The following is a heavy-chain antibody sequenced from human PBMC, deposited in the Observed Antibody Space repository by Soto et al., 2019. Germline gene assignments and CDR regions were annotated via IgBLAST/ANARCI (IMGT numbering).Heavy chain of an antibody. J-gene: IGHJ4*02. CDR3: AREFGVVIRYYFDY. D-gene: IGHD3-3*01. Sequence: ETLSLTCAVYGGSFSGYYWSWIRQPPGKGLEWIGEINHSGSTNYNPSLKSRVTISVDTSKNQFSLKLSSVTAADTAVYYCAREFGVVIRYYFDYWGQGTLVTVSS. CDR1: GGSFSGYY. V-gene: IGHV4-34*01. CDR2: INHSGST.